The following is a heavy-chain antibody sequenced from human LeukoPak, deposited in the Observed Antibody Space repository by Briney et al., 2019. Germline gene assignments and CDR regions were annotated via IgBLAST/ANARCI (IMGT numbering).Heavy chain of an antibody. V-gene: IGHV3-7*01. CDR1: GFTFSSFW. D-gene: IGHD3-16*02. CDR3: ANSLTHCGRYRCPHYFDD. CDR2: IKQDGSEK. J-gene: IGHJ4*02. Sequence: PGGSLRLSCAASGFTFSSFWLSWVRHAPGKGLERVANIKQDGSEKYYVDSVKGRFTISRDNAKNSLYLQMNSLRAEDTAVYYCANSLTHCGRYRCPHYFDDWGQGTLVTVSS.